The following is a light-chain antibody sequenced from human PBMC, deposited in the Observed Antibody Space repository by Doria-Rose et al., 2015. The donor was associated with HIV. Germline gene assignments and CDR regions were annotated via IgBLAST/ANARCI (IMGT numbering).Light chain of an antibody. CDR2: DGS. CDR1: QSFSSTY. CDR3: HQYGTSWT. J-gene: IGKJ1*01. Sequence: TQSPGTLSLSPGERATLSCRASQSFSSTYLAWNQQKPGQAPSLLIYDGSTRATGIPDGFSASGSGTDFTLTINRLEPEDFALYYCHQYGTSWTFGQGTKVEI. V-gene: IGKV3-20*01.